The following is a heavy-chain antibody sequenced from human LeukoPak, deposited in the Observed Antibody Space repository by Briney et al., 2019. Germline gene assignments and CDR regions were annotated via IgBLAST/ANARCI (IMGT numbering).Heavy chain of an antibody. D-gene: IGHD3-10*01. Sequence: AGGSLRLSCAASGFTFDDYAMHWVRQAPGKGLEWVSGISWNSGSIGYADSVKGRFTISRDNAKNSLYLQMNSLRAEDTAVYYCARSGRGVDSFYFYMDVWGKGTTVTVSS. V-gene: IGHV3-9*01. CDR2: ISWNSGSI. CDR1: GFTFDDYA. J-gene: IGHJ6*03. CDR3: ARSGRGVDSFYFYMDV.